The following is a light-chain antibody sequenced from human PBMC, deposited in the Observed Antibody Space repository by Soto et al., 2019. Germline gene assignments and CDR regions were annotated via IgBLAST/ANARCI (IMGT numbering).Light chain of an antibody. CDR3: QQANSFPLT. CDR1: QGINSW. CDR2: DAS. J-gene: IGKJ4*01. V-gene: IGKV1-12*01. Sequence: DIQMTQSPSSVSASVGDRVTITCRASQGINSWLAWYQQKPEKAPKLVIYDASSLQSGVPSRFSGSGSGTDFTLTIRSLPTEDFATYYCQQANSFPLTFGGGTKVDSK.